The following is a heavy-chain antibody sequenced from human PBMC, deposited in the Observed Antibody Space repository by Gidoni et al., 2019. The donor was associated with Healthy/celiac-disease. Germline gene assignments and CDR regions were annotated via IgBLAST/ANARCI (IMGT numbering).Heavy chain of an antibody. V-gene: IGHV4-39*01. CDR2: IYYSGST. D-gene: IGHD2-21*01. J-gene: IGHJ4*02. CDR1: GGSISSSSYY. CDR3: ARSGIARRTKNYYFDY. Sequence: QLQLQESGPGLVKPSETLSLTCTVSGGSISSSSYYWGWIRQPPGKGLEWIGSIYYSGSTYYNPSLKSRVTISVDTSKNQFSLKLSSVTAADTAVYYCARSGIARRTKNYYFDYWGQGTLVTVSS.